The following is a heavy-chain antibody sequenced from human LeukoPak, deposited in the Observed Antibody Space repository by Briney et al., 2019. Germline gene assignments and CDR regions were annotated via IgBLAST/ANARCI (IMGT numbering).Heavy chain of an antibody. J-gene: IGHJ6*03. V-gene: IGHV4-59*01. CDR3: ARGGSYYDFWSGYYDYYYYMDV. D-gene: IGHD3-3*01. CDR1: GPSISSYY. CDR2: IYYSGST. Sequence: SETLSLTCTVSGPSISSYYWSWIRQPPGKGLEGIGYIYYSGSTNYNPSLRSRVTISVDTSKNQFSLRLTSVTAADTAVYYCARGGSYYDFWSGYYDYYYYMDVWGKGTTVTVSS.